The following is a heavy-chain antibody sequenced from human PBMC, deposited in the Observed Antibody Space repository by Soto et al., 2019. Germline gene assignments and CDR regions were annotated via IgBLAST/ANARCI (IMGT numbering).Heavy chain of an antibody. CDR1: GGSISSYY. V-gene: IGHV4-59*12. CDR2: IYYSGST. D-gene: IGHD6-13*01. Sequence: SETLSLTCTVSGGSISSYYWSWIRQPPGKGLEWIGYIYYSGSTNYNPSLKSRVTISIDTSKNQFSLTLSSVTAADTAVYYCARESWTWYSSWYSGSDIDYWGQGTLVTVSS. J-gene: IGHJ4*02. CDR3: ARESWTWYSSWYSGSDIDY.